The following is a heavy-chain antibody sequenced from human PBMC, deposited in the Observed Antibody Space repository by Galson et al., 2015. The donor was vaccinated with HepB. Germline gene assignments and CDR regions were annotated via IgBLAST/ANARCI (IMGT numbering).Heavy chain of an antibody. CDR3: ARALAITVVTPDL. CDR2: ISYDGRNK. J-gene: IGHJ4*02. Sequence: GFTFSNYAMHWVRQAPGKGLEWVAVISYDGRNKYYADSVKGRFTFSRDNSQNTLYLQMNSLRAEDTALYYCARALAITVVTPDLWGQGTLVTVSS. D-gene: IGHD4-23*01. V-gene: IGHV3-30*04. CDR1: GFTFSNYA.